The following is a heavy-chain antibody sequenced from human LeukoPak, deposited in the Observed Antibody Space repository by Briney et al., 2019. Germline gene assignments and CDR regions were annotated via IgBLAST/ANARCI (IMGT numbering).Heavy chain of an antibody. Sequence: GGSLRLSCAASGFTFSTYWLNWVRQAPGKGLEWVANVRLDGNEGHYVDSVKGRFTVSRDNAKNSLYLQMDSLRAEDTAVYYCARETVGTFFNWGQGTLVTVSS. CDR1: GFTFSTYW. D-gene: IGHD1-26*01. CDR3: ARETVGTFFN. J-gene: IGHJ4*02. CDR2: VRLDGNEG. V-gene: IGHV3-7*01.